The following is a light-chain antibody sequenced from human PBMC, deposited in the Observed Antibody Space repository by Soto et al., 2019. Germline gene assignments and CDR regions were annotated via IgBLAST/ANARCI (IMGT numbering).Light chain of an antibody. V-gene: IGLV1-47*01. CDR1: ISNIATNY. CDR3: AAWDDTVRSYV. Sequence: QAVVTQPPSVSGTPGQRVTISCSGGISNIATNYVHWFQQLPGTAPKVLSNRDNQRPSGVPDRSSGSKSGTSASLAISGLRSEDEAEYYCAAWDDTVRSYVFGTGTKVTVL. J-gene: IGLJ1*01. CDR2: RDN.